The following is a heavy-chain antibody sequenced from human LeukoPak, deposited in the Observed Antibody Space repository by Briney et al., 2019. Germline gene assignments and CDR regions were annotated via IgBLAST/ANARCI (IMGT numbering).Heavy chain of an antibody. CDR1: GFTFSDYW. J-gene: IGHJ4*02. D-gene: IGHD1-7*01. Sequence: PGGSLRLSCAASGFTFSDYWMSWVRQAPGRGLEWVANINQDGSEKSYVDSVKGRLTISRDNAKNSLYLQMNSLRAEDTAVYYCARDPPEDEWNSLDSWGQGILVTVSS. CDR2: INQDGSEK. CDR3: ARDPPEDEWNSLDS. V-gene: IGHV3-7*05.